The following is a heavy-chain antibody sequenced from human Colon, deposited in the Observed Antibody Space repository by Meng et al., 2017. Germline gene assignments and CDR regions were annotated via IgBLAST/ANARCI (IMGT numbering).Heavy chain of an antibody. CDR3: RRETPASTGRPLGS. CDR2: IYSTGGA. D-gene: IGHD6-13*01. CDR1: SGSLTNYF. Sequence: GPLRLSCSVSSGSLTNYFWSWIRQPAGKGLEWIGRIYSTGGANYNPSLESRVTMSVDTAKNQVSLKLTSVTAADTAVYYCRRETPASTGRPLGSWGQGKRVTVSS. V-gene: IGHV4-4*07. J-gene: IGHJ4*02.